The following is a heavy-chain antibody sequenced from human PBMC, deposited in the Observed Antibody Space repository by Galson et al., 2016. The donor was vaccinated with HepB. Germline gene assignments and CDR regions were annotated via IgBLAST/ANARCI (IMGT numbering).Heavy chain of an antibody. CDR1: GFTLRSHW. D-gene: IGHD1-1*01. CDR2: ITPHGDAT. V-gene: IGHV3-7*01. Sequence: SLRLSCAGSGFTLRSHWMTWVRQAPGKGLEWVANITPHGDATYYVDSVKGRFTISRDNAENSLYLQMNSVKPEDAAVYYCVGDGREGWNDFDSWGQGTLGTVSS. J-gene: IGHJ4*02. CDR3: VGDGREGWNDFDS.